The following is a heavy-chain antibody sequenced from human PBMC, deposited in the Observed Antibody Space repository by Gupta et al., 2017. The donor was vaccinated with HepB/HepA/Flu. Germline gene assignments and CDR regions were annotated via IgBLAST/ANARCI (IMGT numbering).Heavy chain of an antibody. CDR2: ISSSSLTI. D-gene: IGHD2-2*01. V-gene: IGHV3-11*01. CDR3: TRSKYSTSWINLDY. CDR1: GFTLTDYY. J-gene: IGHJ4*02. Sequence: QVQLVESGGGLVKRGGSLRLSWAASGFTLTDYYMIWVRQAPGKGLELISYISSSSLTIYYADSVKGRFTIARDNAKNSLSLQMNSLRAEDTAVYYCTRSKYSTSWINLDYWGQGALVTVSS.